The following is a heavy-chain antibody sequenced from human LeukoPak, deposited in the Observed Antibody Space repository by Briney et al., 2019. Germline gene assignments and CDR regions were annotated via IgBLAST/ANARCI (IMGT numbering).Heavy chain of an antibody. CDR1: KYAFTDYY. CDR2: INPNSGGT. Sequence: ASVKVSCKASKYAFTDYYMHWVRQAPGQGLEWMGWINPNSGGTNYAQKFQGRVAMTRDTSISTAYMELSSLRSDDTAIYYCARLMAPVGKRSTPFNYWGQGTLVTVSS. D-gene: IGHD1-1*01. J-gene: IGHJ4*02. CDR3: ARLMAPVGKRSTPFNY. V-gene: IGHV1-2*02.